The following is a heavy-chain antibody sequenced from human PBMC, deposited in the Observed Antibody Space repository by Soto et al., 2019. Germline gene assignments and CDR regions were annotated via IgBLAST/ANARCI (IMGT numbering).Heavy chain of an antibody. J-gene: IGHJ6*04. CDR2: IYASDSDT. V-gene: IGHV5-51*01. CDR3: SRLPQANSYHGTHV. CDR1: GSSFSTFW. Sequence: RGESLKISCTGSGSSFSTFWIGWVPQTPGKGLELMGIIYASDSDTRYSPSFQGKVTNSADKSSRAAYLXSSSLMASASAFYCCSRLPQANSYHGTHVRRKRLPVTVYS.